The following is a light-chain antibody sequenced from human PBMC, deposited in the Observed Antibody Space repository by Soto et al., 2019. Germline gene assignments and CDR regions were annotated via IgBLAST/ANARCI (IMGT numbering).Light chain of an antibody. CDR1: SSNIGAGYD. J-gene: IGLJ2*01. Sequence: QAVVTQPPSVSGAPGQRVTISCTGSSSNIGAGYDVHWYQQLPGTAPKLLIYANSNRPSGVPDRFSGSKSGTSASLAITGLQAEDEGDYYCQSYDSSLSGSVVFGGGTKVTVL. V-gene: IGLV1-40*01. CDR3: QSYDSSLSGSVV. CDR2: ANS.